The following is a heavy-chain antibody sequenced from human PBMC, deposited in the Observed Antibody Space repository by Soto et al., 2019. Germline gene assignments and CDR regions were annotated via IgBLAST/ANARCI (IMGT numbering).Heavy chain of an antibody. Sequence: ASVKVSCKASGYTFTSYYMHWVRQAPGQGLEWMGIINPSGGSTSYAQKFQGRVTMTRDTSTSTVYMELSSLRSEDTAVYYCARDRQEQQLARGAGYFQHWGQGTLVTVSS. CDR1: GYTFTSYY. CDR2: INPSGGST. J-gene: IGHJ1*01. V-gene: IGHV1-46*01. CDR3: ARDRQEQQLARGAGYFQH. D-gene: IGHD6-13*01.